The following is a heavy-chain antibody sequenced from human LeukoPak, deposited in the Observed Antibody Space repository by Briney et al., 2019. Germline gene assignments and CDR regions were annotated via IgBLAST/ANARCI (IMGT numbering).Heavy chain of an antibody. J-gene: IGHJ4*02. CDR3: ARGRGLRYYGSGSYYPLYFDY. Sequence: PSETLSLTCAVYGGSFSGYYWSWIRQPPGKGLEWIGEINHSGSTNYNPSLKSRVTISEDTSKNQFSLKLSSVTAADTAVYYCARGRGLRYYGSGSYYPLYFDYWGQGTLVTVSS. CDR1: GGSFSGYY. CDR2: INHSGST. V-gene: IGHV4-34*01. D-gene: IGHD3-10*01.